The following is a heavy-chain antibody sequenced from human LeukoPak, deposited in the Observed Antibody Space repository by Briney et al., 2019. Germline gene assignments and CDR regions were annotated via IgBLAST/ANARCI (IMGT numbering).Heavy chain of an antibody. J-gene: IGHJ3*01. CDR2: IRRSGSSYGGTK. V-gene: IGHV3-48*03. D-gene: IGHD2-2*01. CDR3: ARERSNQVVCDV. CDR1: GFSFRIYE. Sequence: PGGSLRLACAASGFSFRIYEMNWVRQAPGKGLEWGSYIRRSGSSYGGTKFYAGSVEGRFSISRDNGKNSLYLQMNSLTAEDMALYFWARERSNQVVCDVWGDGTMVPVSS.